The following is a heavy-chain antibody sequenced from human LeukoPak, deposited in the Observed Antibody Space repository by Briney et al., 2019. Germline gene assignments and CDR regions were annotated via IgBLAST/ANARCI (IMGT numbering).Heavy chain of an antibody. D-gene: IGHD2-2*01. Sequence: ASVKVSCKASGYTFTNSYMHWVRQAPGQGREWMGILDPSAGTSEYAQKFEGRVTMRRDTSTSTVYMELSRLRSEDTAVYYGARQLIKHSVVVVGEPPSKYMDVWGKGTTVTVSS. CDR2: LDPSAGTS. V-gene: IGHV1-46*01. CDR3: ARQLIKHSVVVVGEPPSKYMDV. CDR1: GYTFTNSY. J-gene: IGHJ6*03.